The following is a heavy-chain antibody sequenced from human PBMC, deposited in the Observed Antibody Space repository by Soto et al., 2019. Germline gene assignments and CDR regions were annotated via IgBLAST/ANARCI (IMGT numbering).Heavy chain of an antibody. Sequence: SETLSLTCTVSGGSISSGGYYWSWIRQHPGKGLEWIGYIYYSGSTYYNPSLKSRVTISVDTSKNQFSLKLSSVTAADTAVYYCAKDEIFGVVNYWGQGTLVTVSS. CDR3: AKDEIFGVVNY. CDR1: GGSISSGGYY. V-gene: IGHV4-31*03. CDR2: IYYSGST. J-gene: IGHJ4*02. D-gene: IGHD3-3*01.